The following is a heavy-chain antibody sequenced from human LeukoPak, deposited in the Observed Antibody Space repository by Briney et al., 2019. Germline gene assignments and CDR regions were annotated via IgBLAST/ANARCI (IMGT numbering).Heavy chain of an antibody. J-gene: IGHJ6*03. CDR3: AKEGGDYPLPYYYYYMDV. Sequence: GGSLRLSCAASGFTFSSYGMHWVRQAPGKGLEWVAVIWYDGSNKYYADSVKGRFTISRDNSKNTLYLQMNSLRAEDTAVYYCAKEGGDYPLPYYYYYMDVWGKGTTVTVSS. D-gene: IGHD4-17*01. CDR2: IWYDGSNK. CDR1: GFTFSSYG. V-gene: IGHV3-33*06.